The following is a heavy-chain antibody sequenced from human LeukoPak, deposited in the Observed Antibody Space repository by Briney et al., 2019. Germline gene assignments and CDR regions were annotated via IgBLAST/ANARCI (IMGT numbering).Heavy chain of an antibody. V-gene: IGHV4-39*07. Sequence: SETLSLTCTVSGGSISSSNYYWGWIRQPPGKGLEWIGSIYYSGSTYYNPSLKSRVTISVDTSKNQFSLNLSSVTAADTAMYYCAPDYYDRSGCYYNYWGQGTPVTVSS. J-gene: IGHJ4*02. CDR1: GGSISSSNYY. CDR2: IYYSGST. D-gene: IGHD3-22*01. CDR3: APDYYDRSGCYYNY.